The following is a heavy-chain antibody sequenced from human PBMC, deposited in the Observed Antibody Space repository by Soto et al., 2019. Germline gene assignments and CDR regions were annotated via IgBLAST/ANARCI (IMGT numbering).Heavy chain of an antibody. V-gene: IGHV1-18*04. CDR3: VRDPQRNDY. CDR2: ISASNGNR. J-gene: IGHJ4*02. Sequence: QVQLVQSGAEVKKPGASVKVSCKASGYDFSSYGISWVRQAPGQGLEWMGWISASNGNRDYSQQFQGRVTMTSDTSRTTAYMELSNLRSDDTAVYYCVRDPQRNDYGGQGTLVNVSS. CDR1: GYDFSSYG. D-gene: IGHD2-2*01.